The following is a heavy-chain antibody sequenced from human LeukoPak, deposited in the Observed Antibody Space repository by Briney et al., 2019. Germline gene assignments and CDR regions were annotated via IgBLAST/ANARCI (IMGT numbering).Heavy chain of an antibody. V-gene: IGHV3-21*01. J-gene: IGHJ5*02. D-gene: IGHD2-15*01. CDR3: ARGADGVSSNSRGWFDP. CDR2: ISTSSSYI. CDR1: GFTFSSYS. Sequence: PGGSLRLSCTASGFTFSSYSMNWVRQAPGKGLEWVSSISTSSSYIYYADSVKGRFTISRDNARNSLYLQMNTLRAEDTAVYSCARGADGVSSNSRGWFDPWGQGTLVTVSS.